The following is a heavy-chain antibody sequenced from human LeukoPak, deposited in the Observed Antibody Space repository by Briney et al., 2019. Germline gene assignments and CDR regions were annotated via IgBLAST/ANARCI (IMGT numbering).Heavy chain of an antibody. CDR2: IGCSGTST. V-gene: IGHV3-23*01. J-gene: IGHJ6*02. Sequence: GASLRLSCAASGFTFSSYAMIWVRQAPGKGLEWVSAIGCSGTSTFYADSVKGRFTISRDNSKNTLYLQMNSLRAEDTAVYYCAKTSQGHPPYYCSMDVWGQGTTVTVSS. CDR1: GFTFSSYA. CDR3: AKTSQGHPPYYCSMDV.